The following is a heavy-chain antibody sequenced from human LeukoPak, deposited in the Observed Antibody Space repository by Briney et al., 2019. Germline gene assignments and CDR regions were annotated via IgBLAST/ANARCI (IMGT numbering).Heavy chain of an antibody. D-gene: IGHD2-21*01. V-gene: IGHV3-23*01. J-gene: IGHJ4*02. CDR2: ISDNGDKI. CDR3: AKETVAVGGFVTIDY. CDR1: GFIFSNYA. Sequence: GGSLRLSCAASGFIFSNYAMSWVRQTPGKGLEWVSAISDNGDKIYYTESVKGRFSISRDNSKKTLYLQVNSLRAEDTAEYYCAKETVAVGGFVTIDYRGQGTLVTVSS.